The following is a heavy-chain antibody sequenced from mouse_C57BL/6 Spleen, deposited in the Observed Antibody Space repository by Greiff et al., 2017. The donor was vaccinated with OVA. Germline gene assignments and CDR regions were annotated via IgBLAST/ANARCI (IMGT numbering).Heavy chain of an antibody. CDR2: IDPNSGGT. Sequence: QVQLKQPGAELVKPGASVKLSCNASGYTFTSYWMHWVKQRPGRGLECIGRIDPNSGGTKYNEKFKSKATLTVDKPSSTAYMQLSSLTSEDSAVYYCARMGYSPEAMDYWGQGTSVTVSS. J-gene: IGHJ4*01. CDR3: ARMGYSPEAMDY. V-gene: IGHV1-72*01. D-gene: IGHD1-3*01. CDR1: GYTFTSYW.